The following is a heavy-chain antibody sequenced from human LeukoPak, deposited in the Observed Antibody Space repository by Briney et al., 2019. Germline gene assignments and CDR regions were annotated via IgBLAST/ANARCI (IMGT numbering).Heavy chain of an antibody. V-gene: IGHV4-34*01. CDR2: INHSGST. Sequence: SETLSLTCAVYGGSFSGYYWSWIRQPPGKGLEWIGEINHSGSTNYNPSLKSQVTISVDTSKNQFSLKLSSVTAADTAVYYCARERDYYDSSGYSDYWGQGTLVTVSS. CDR1: GGSFSGYY. CDR3: ARERDYYDSSGYSDY. J-gene: IGHJ4*02. D-gene: IGHD3-22*01.